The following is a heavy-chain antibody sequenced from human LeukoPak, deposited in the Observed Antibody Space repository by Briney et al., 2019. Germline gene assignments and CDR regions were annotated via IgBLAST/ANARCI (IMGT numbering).Heavy chain of an antibody. V-gene: IGHV4-39*01. CDR1: GGSISSSSYY. D-gene: IGHD5-18*01. Sequence: SETLSLTCTVSGGSISSSSYYWGWIRQPPGKGLEWIGSIYYSGGTYYNPSLKSRVTISVDTSKNQFSLKLSSVTAADTAVYYCAESGYSYGFDAFDIWGQGTMVTVSS. J-gene: IGHJ3*02. CDR3: AESGYSYGFDAFDI. CDR2: IYYSGGT.